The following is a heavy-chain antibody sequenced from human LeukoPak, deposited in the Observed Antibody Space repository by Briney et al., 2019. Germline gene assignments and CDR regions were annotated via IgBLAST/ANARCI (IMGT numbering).Heavy chain of an antibody. Sequence: PSETLSLTCIVSGGSLSNSNYYWSWIRQPPGKGLEWIGYIYYSGSTNYNPSLKSRVTISVDTSKNQFSLKLSSVTAADTAVYYCARALLRGHGSGFAPGGREPLVTVSS. D-gene: IGHD2-15*01. CDR3: ARALLRGHGSGFAP. CDR1: GGSLSNSNYY. J-gene: IGHJ5*02. V-gene: IGHV4-61*01. CDR2: IYYSGST.